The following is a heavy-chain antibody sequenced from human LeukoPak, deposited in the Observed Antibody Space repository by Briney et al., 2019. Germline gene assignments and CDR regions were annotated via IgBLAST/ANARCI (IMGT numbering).Heavy chain of an antibody. Sequence: PGGSLRLSCAASGFTFSNYWMSWVRQAPGKGLEWVANIKQDGSEKYYVDSVKGRFTISRDNAKNSLYLQMNSLRAEDTAVYYCARGGVTTVTFFDYWGQGTLVTVSS. J-gene: IGHJ4*02. V-gene: IGHV3-7*01. D-gene: IGHD4-17*01. CDR2: IKQDGSEK. CDR3: ARGGVTTVTFFDY. CDR1: GFTFSNYW.